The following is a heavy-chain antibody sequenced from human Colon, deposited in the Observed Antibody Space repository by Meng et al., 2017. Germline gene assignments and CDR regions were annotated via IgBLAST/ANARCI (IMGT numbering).Heavy chain of an antibody. CDR3: ARHFLSSSWYKFDD. Sequence: GGSLRLSCTGSGYSFTSYWIGWVRQMPGKGLEWMGIIYHGDSDTRYSPSFQGQVTISADKSISTAYLQWSSLKASDTAMYYCARHFLSSSWYKFDDWGQGTLVTVSS. CDR1: GYSFTSYW. J-gene: IGHJ4*02. CDR2: IYHGDSDT. V-gene: IGHV5-51*01. D-gene: IGHD6-13*01.